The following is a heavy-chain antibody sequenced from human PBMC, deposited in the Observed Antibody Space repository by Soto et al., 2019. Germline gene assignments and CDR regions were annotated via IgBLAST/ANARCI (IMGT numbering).Heavy chain of an antibody. CDR2: IDTSGTKI. D-gene: IGHD3-3*01. CDR1: GYTFSDYY. Sequence: TGGSLRLSCAASGYTFSDYYMSWIRQAPGKGLEWISYIDTSGTKIYYADSVKDRFTITRDNAKNSLYLEMNSLRDEDTAVYYCASHYDMWSGYLSPVDYWGQGTLVTVSS. V-gene: IGHV3-11*01. CDR3: ASHYDMWSGYLSPVDY. J-gene: IGHJ4*02.